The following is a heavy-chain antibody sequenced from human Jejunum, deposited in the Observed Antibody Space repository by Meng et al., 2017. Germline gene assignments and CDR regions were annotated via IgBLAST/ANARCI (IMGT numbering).Heavy chain of an antibody. D-gene: IGHD3-22*01. CDR2: ISGSGGST. Sequence: EVQLLESGGYLVQPGGSLRPSCAASGFTFRSYAMNWVRQAPGKGLEWVSAISGSGGSTYYADSVKGRFTISRDNSKNTLYLQMNSLRADDMAVYYCAKRTYYDSSGYLGSFDYWGQGTLVTVSS. V-gene: IGHV3-23*01. CDR3: AKRTYYDSSGYLGSFDY. CDR1: GFTFRSYA. J-gene: IGHJ4*02.